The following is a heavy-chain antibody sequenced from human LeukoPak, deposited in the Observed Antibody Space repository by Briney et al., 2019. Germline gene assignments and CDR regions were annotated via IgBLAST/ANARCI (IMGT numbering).Heavy chain of an antibody. Sequence: SETLSLTCAVYGGTVSGYYWSWIRQPPGKGLEWVWEINHSGSTNYNPSVKGRVTISVDTSKNQFSLKLSSVTAADTAVYYCARGRVHRRAPYILTGLPDYWGQGALVTVSS. J-gene: IGHJ4*02. CDR1: GGTVSGYY. CDR3: ARGRVHRRAPYILTGLPDY. CDR2: INHSGST. V-gene: IGHV4-34*01. D-gene: IGHD3-9*01.